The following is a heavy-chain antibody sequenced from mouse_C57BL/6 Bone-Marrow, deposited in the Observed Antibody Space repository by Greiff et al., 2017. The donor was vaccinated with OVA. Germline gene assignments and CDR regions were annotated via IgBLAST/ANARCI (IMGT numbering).Heavy chain of an antibody. Sequence: VQLQQSGAELVRPGASVKLSCTASGFNIKDYYMHWVRQRPEQGLEWIGRTDPEDGDTEYAPKFQGKATMTADTSSNTAYLQLSSLTSEDTAVYYCTFYGSSFYAMDYWGQGTSVTVSS. CDR3: TFYGSSFYAMDY. CDR1: GFNIKDYY. D-gene: IGHD1-1*01. V-gene: IGHV14-1*01. J-gene: IGHJ4*01. CDR2: TDPEDGDT.